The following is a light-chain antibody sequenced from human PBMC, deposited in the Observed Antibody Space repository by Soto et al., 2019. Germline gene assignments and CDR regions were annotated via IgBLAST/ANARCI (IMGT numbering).Light chain of an antibody. V-gene: IGKV3-20*01. CDR3: QQYDNSPLT. CDR1: QSVSSSF. CDR2: GPS. J-gene: IGKJ4*01. Sequence: EIVLTQSPGTLSLSPGERANLACRASQSVSSSFLAWYHQKPGQAPRLLIYGPSSRATGIPDRFSGSGSGTDFTLTISRLEPEDFAVYYCQQYDNSPLTFGGGTKVEIK.